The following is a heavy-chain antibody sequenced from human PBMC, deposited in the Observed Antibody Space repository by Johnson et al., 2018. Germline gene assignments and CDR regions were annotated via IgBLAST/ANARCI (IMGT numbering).Heavy chain of an antibody. V-gene: IGHV3-33*06. J-gene: IGHJ1*01. Sequence: QVQLVQSGGGVVQPGRSXRLSCAASGFIFSSYGMHWVRQAPGKGLEWVAVIWYDGSHIYYADSVKGRFTISSDNSKNMLYLQMNSLSAEDTAVYYCAKDREGAYCGGDCYTEYFQHWGQGTLVTVSS. CDR1: GFIFSSYG. D-gene: IGHD2-21*02. CDR2: IWYDGSHI. CDR3: AKDREGAYCGGDCYTEYFQH.